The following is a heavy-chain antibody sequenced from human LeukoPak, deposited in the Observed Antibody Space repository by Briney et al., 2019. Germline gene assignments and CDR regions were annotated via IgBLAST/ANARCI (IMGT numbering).Heavy chain of an antibody. CDR1: GFTFSSYE. CDR2: ISSSGSTI. V-gene: IGHV3-48*03. Sequence: GGSLRLSCAASGFTFSSYEMSWVRQAPGKGLEWVSYISSSGSTIYYADSVKGRFTISRDNAKNSLYLQMNSLRAEDTAVYYCARDGTNDFFDYWGQGTLVTVSS. J-gene: IGHJ4*02. D-gene: IGHD1-1*01. CDR3: ARDGTNDFFDY.